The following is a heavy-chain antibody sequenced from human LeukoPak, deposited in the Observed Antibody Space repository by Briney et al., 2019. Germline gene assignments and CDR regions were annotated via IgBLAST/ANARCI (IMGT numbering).Heavy chain of an antibody. CDR1: NFAFSSYA. J-gene: IGHJ3*02. V-gene: IGHV3-23*01. D-gene: IGHD1-26*01. CDR2: ISGGGGNT. CDR3: GKNRYSGSLSPFDI. Sequence: GGSLRLSCAASNFAFSSYAMSWVRQAPGKGLEWVSAISGGGGNTYYADSVKGRFTISRDNSKNTLYLQMNSLRAEDTAVYYCGKNRYSGSLSPFDIWGQGTMVTVSS.